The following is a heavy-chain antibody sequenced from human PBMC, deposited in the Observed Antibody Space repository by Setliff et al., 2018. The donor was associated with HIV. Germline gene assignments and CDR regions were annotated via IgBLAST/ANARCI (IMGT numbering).Heavy chain of an antibody. V-gene: IGHV4-59*04. J-gene: IGHJ4*02. CDR3: ARHDTEYSSYPIDY. Sequence: SETLSLTCAVYGGSFSVYYWSWIRQSPGRELEWIGFIYYSGSTYYYGGSTYYNPSLKSRVTISVDTSKNQFSLKLSSVTAADTAVYYCARHDTEYSSYPIDYWGQGNLVTVSS. CDR2: IYYSG. CDR1: GGSFSVYY. D-gene: IGHD6-6*01.